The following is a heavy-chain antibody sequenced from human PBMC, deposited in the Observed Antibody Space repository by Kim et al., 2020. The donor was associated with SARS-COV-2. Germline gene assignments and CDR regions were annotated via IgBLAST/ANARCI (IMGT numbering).Heavy chain of an antibody. Sequence: ADSVKGRFTISRDNSKNTLYLQMNSLRAEDTAVYYCTCLGELSLSVYFDYWGQGTLVTVSS. V-gene: IGHV3-23*01. D-gene: IGHD3-16*02. J-gene: IGHJ4*02. CDR3: TCLGELSLSVYFDY.